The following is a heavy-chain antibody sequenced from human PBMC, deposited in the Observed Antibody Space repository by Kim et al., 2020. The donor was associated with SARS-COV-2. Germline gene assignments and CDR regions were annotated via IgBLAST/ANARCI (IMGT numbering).Heavy chain of an antibody. CDR3: ARVIVGATEFDY. D-gene: IGHD1-26*01. Sequence: RHTPAFQGQATTSADKSISTAYLQWSSLKASDTAMYYCARVIVGATEFDYWGQGTLVTVSS. V-gene: IGHV5-51*01. J-gene: IGHJ4*02.